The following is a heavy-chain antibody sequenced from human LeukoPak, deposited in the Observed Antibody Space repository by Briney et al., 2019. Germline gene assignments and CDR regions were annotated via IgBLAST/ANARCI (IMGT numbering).Heavy chain of an antibody. D-gene: IGHD1-26*01. Sequence: ASVKVSCKASGYTFTSYYMHWVRQAPGQGLEWMGIINPSDGSTSYAQKFQGRVTMTRDTSTSTVYMELSSLRSEDTAVYYCARGFRGSYYYDDAFDIWGQGTMVTVSS. V-gene: IGHV1-46*01. CDR2: INPSDGST. J-gene: IGHJ3*02. CDR1: GYTFTSYY. CDR3: ARGFRGSYYYDDAFDI.